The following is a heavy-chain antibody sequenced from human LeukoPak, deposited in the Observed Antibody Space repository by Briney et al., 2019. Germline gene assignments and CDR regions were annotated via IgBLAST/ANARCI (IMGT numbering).Heavy chain of an antibody. CDR3: ATYRQVLLPFES. CDR1: GFTFSSYV. V-gene: IGHV3-30*04. CDR2: ISYDGSNE. J-gene: IGHJ4*02. D-gene: IGHD2-8*02. Sequence: PGGSLRLSCAASGFTFSSYVMHWVRQAPGKGLEWVAIISYDGSNEYYADSVKGRSTISRDNSKSTLSLQMNSLRAEDTAIYYCATYRQVLLPFESWGQGTLVTVSS.